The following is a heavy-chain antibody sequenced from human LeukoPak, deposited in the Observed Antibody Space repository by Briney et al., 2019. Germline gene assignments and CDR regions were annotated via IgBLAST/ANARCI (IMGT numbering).Heavy chain of an antibody. CDR2: IYSGGST. V-gene: IGHV3-53*01. J-gene: IGHJ4*02. CDR1: GFTVSSNY. Sequence: GSLRLFCAASGFTVSSNYMSWVRQAPGKGLEGVSVIYSGGSTYYADSVKGRFTISRDNYKNTLYLQMNSLRAEDTAVYYCASGFLNCSSTSCYAYWGQGTLVTVSS. CDR3: ASGFLNCSSTSCYAY. D-gene: IGHD2-2*01.